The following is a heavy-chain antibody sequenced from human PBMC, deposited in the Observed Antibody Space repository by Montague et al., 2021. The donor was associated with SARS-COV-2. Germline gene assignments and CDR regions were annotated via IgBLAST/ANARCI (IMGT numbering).Heavy chain of an antibody. CDR1: GGSISSYY. Sequence: SETLSLTCTVSGGSISSYYWSWIRQPPGKGLEWIGYTYYSGNTNYNPSLKSRDTISVGTSKNLFSLKLSTVTAADTALYYCARVVPRWLQFDPYFDYWGQGTLVTVSS. CDR2: TYYSGNT. V-gene: IGHV4-59*01. D-gene: IGHD5-24*01. J-gene: IGHJ4*02. CDR3: ARVVPRWLQFDPYFDY.